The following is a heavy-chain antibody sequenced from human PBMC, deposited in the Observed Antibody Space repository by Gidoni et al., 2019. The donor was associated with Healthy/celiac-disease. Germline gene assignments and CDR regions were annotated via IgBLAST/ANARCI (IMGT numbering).Heavy chain of an antibody. CDR3: AKPYYYDSSGHLNWFDP. D-gene: IGHD3-22*01. CDR1: GFTFSNFG. V-gene: IGHV3-30*18. Sequence: QVQLVESGGGVVQPGRSLSPSCAASGFTFSNFGMHWVRQAPGKGLEWVAVISYDGSNKYYADSVKGRFTISRDNSKNTLYLQMNSLRAEDTAVYYCAKPYYYDSSGHLNWFDPWGQGTLVTVSS. J-gene: IGHJ5*02. CDR2: ISYDGSNK.